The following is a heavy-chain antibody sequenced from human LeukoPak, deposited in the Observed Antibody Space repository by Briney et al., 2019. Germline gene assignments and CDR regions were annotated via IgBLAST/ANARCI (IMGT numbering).Heavy chain of an antibody. CDR1: GVTVSNNY. D-gene: IGHD6-13*01. CDR2: IYSGGGT. J-gene: IGHJ5*02. CDR3: ARDPPGIAAGGNGA. Sequence: GGSLRLSCVASGVTVSNNYMCWVRQAPGKGLEWVSLIYSGGGTSYADSVKGRFTISRDASKNTVYLQMNSLRPEDTAIYYCARDPPGIAAGGNGAWGQGTLVTVSS. V-gene: IGHV3-53*01.